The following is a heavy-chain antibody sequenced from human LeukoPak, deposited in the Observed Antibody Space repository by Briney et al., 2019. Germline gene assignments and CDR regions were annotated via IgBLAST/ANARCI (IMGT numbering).Heavy chain of an antibody. Sequence: ASVKVSCKASGYTFTFTGYYMHWVRQAPGQGLEWMGGINPNTGNTVSVQKFQGRVTMTRDTSISTAYMELSRLRSDDTAVYYCARSAIEWLRSPVNYWGQGTLVTVSS. D-gene: IGHD5-12*01. CDR2: INPNTGNT. V-gene: IGHV1-2*02. J-gene: IGHJ4*02. CDR1: GYTFTFTGYY. CDR3: ARSAIEWLRSPVNY.